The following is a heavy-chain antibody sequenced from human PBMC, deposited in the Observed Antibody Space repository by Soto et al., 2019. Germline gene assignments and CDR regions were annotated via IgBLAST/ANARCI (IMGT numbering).Heavy chain of an antibody. J-gene: IGHJ6*03. Sequence: SETLSLTCAVYGGSFSGYYWSWIRQPPGKGLEWIGEINHSGSTNYNPSLKSRVTISVDTSKNQFSLKLSSVTAADTAVYYCARRRAGNSYYYYMDVWGKGTTVTV. CDR2: INHSGST. CDR1: GGSFSGYY. V-gene: IGHV4-34*01. CDR3: ARRRAGNSYYYYMDV. D-gene: IGHD6-13*01.